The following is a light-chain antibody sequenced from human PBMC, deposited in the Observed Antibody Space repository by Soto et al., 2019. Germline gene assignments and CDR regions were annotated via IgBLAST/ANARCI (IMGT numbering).Light chain of an antibody. Sequence: DIQMTQSPSTLSASVGDRVIITCRASQSVGTWLAWFQQKPGRVPKVLIYDASTLESGVPSRFSGSGSGTEFTLTISSLQPDDFATYYCHQYDGYLWTFGQGTKV. CDR1: QSVGTW. CDR2: DAS. V-gene: IGKV1-5*01. J-gene: IGKJ1*01. CDR3: HQYDGYLWT.